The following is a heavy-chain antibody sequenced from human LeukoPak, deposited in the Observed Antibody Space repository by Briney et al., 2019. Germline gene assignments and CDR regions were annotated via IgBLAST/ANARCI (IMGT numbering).Heavy chain of an antibody. D-gene: IGHD3-16*01. CDR1: GGSISSSSYS. V-gene: IGHV4-39*07. CDR3: ARGLGGRTSFQFVWYYYYYMDV. J-gene: IGHJ6*03. Sequence: PSETLSLTCTVSGGSISSSSYSWGWIRQPPGKGLEWIGSIYYSGSTYYNPSLKSRVTISVDTSKNQFSLKLSSVTAADTAVYYCARGLGGRTSFQFVWYYYYYMDVWGKGTTVTVSS. CDR2: IYYSGST.